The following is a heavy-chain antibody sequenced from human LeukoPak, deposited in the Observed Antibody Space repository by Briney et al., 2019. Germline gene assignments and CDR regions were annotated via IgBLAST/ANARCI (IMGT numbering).Heavy chain of an antibody. CDR1: GFTFSDYY. V-gene: IGHV3-11*05. CDR3: ARALPRYYYGMDV. CDR2: ISSSSSYT. D-gene: IGHD5/OR15-5a*01. Sequence: GGSLRLSRAASGFTFSDYYMSWIRQAPGKGLEWVSYISSSSSYTNYADSVKGRFTISRDNAKNSLYLQMNSLRAEDTAVYYCARALPRYYYGMDVWGQGTTVTVSS. J-gene: IGHJ6*02.